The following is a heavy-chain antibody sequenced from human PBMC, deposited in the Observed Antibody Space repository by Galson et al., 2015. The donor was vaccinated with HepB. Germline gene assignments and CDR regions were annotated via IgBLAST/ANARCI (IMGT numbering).Heavy chain of an antibody. J-gene: IGHJ3*02. CDR1: GFTVSSSF. D-gene: IGHD3-10*01. CDR2: IYRGGSV. Sequence: SLRLSCAASGFTVSSSFMSWVRQAPGKGLEWVSVIYRGGSVYYADPVKGRFTISRDNSENTLYLRMDNLRAEDTAVYYCARDRSYYGSGNYPLQNDAFDIWGQGTMVTVSS. V-gene: IGHV3-66*01. CDR3: ARDRSYYGSGNYPLQNDAFDI.